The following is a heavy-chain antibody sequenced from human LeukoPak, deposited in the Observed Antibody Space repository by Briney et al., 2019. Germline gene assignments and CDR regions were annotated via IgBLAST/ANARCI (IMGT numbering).Heavy chain of an antibody. J-gene: IGHJ6*03. V-gene: IGHV3-11*01. CDR1: GFTFSDYY. Sequence: PGGSLRLSCAASGFTFSDYYMSWIRQAPGKGLEWVSYISSSGSTIYYADSVKGRFTISRDNAKNSLYLQMNSLRAEDTAVYYCARDWHVWGVYYMDVRGKGTTVTVSS. D-gene: IGHD3-16*01. CDR3: ARDWHVWGVYYMDV. CDR2: ISSSGSTI.